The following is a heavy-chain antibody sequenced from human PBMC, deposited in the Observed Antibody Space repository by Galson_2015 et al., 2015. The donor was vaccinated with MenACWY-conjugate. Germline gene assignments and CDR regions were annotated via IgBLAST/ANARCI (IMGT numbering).Heavy chain of an antibody. J-gene: IGHJ6*02. CDR3: ARHPPGGRGLDV. Sequence: QSGAEVKKSGESLKISCPGSGYIFTTYWIAWVRQMPGRGLEWVGLISPGDSNTRYSPSFQGQVTISADKSISTAYLQWSSLKASDTAMYYCARHPPGGRGLDVWGQGTTVTVSS. CDR2: ISPGDSNT. V-gene: IGHV5-51*01. D-gene: IGHD1-26*01. CDR1: GYIFTTYW.